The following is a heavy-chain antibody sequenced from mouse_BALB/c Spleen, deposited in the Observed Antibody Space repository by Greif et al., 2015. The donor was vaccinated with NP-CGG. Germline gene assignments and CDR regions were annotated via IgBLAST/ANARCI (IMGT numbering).Heavy chain of an antibody. D-gene: IGHD1-1*01. Sequence: EVQLQQSGAELVKPGASVKLSCTASGFNIKDTYMHWVKQRPEQGLEWIGRIDPANGNTKYDPKFQGKATITADTSSNTAYLQLSSLTSEDTAVYYCASHLTTVVAYYYAMDYWGQGTSVTVPS. CDR1: GFNIKDTY. V-gene: IGHV14-3*02. CDR2: IDPANGNT. J-gene: IGHJ4*01. CDR3: ASHLTTVVAYYYAMDY.